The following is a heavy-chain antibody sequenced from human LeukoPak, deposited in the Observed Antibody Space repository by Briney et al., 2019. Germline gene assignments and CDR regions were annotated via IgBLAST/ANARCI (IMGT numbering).Heavy chain of an antibody. J-gene: IGHJ3*02. CDR3: AKDLLGGSGWYGDAFDI. D-gene: IGHD6-19*01. Sequence: GGSLRLSCAASGFTFSSYSMNWVRQAPGKGLEWVSTISGSGGSTYYADSVKGRFTISRDNSKNTLYLQMNSLRAEDTAVYYCAKDLLGGSGWYGDAFDIWGQGTMVTVSS. V-gene: IGHV3-23*01. CDR2: ISGSGGST. CDR1: GFTFSSYS.